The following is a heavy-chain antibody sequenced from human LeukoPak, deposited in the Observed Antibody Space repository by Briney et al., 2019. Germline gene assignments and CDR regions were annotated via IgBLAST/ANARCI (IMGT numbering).Heavy chain of an antibody. CDR2: ISGSGGST. Sequence: GGSLRLSCAASGFTFSSYAMSWVSQAPGKGLEWVSAISGSGGSTYYADSVKGRFTISRDNSKNTLYLQMNSLRAEDTAVYYCAKDVRYFDWLIFDYWGQGTLVTVSS. CDR3: AKDVRYFDWLIFDY. J-gene: IGHJ4*02. D-gene: IGHD3-9*01. CDR1: GFTFSSYA. V-gene: IGHV3-23*01.